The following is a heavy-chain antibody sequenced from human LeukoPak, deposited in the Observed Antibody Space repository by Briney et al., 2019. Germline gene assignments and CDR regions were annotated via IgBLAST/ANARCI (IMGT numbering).Heavy chain of an antibody. CDR3: ARDVGATVGGAFDI. D-gene: IGHD1-26*01. V-gene: IGHV1-2*02. Sequence: ASVKVSCKASGYTFAGYYMHWVRQAPGQGLEWMGWINPNSGGTNYAQKFQGRVTMTRDTSTSTVYMELSSLRSEDTAVYYCARDVGATVGGAFDIWGQGTMVTVSS. CDR2: INPNSGGT. J-gene: IGHJ3*02. CDR1: GYTFAGYY.